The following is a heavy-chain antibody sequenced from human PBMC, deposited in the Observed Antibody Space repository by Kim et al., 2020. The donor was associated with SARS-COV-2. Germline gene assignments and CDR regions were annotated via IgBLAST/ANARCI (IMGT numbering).Heavy chain of an antibody. J-gene: IGHJ4*02. V-gene: IGHV4-61*01. CDR2: IYYSGST. CDR1: GGSVSSGSYY. CDR3: ARGGRGYDILTGYNGILDY. Sequence: SETLSLTCTVSGGSVSSGSYYWSWIRQPPGKGLEWIGYIYYSGSTNYNPSLKSRVTISVDTSKNQFSLKLSSVTAADTAVYYCARGGRGYDILTGYNGILDYGGQGTL. D-gene: IGHD3-9*01.